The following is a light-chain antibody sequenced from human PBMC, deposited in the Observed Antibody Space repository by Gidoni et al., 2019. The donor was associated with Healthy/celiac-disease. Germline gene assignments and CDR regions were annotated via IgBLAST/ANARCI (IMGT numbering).Light chain of an antibody. J-gene: IGKJ2*01. Sequence: NCKSSQSVLYSSNNKNYLAWYQQKPGQPPKLLIYWASTRKSGVPDRFSGSGSGTDFTLTISSLQAEDVAVYYCQQYYSTPDTFXQXTKLEIK. V-gene: IGKV4-1*01. CDR3: QQYYSTPDT. CDR2: WAS. CDR1: QSVLYSSNNKNY.